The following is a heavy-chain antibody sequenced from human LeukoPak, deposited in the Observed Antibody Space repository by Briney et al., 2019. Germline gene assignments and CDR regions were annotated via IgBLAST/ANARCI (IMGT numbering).Heavy chain of an antibody. CDR2: IRYDGSSK. CDR1: GFTFSSYG. J-gene: IGHJ4*02. Sequence: PGGSLRLSCAASGFTFSSYGMHWVRQAPGKGLEWVAFIRYDGSSKYCADSVKGRFTISRDNSKNTLYLQMNSLRAEDTAVYYCAKPRRPSGYPIDYWGQGTLVTVSS. D-gene: IGHD3-22*01. V-gene: IGHV3-30*02. CDR3: AKPRRPSGYPIDY.